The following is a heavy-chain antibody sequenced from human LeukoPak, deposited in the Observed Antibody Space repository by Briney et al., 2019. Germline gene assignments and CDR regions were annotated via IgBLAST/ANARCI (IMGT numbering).Heavy chain of an antibody. D-gene: IGHD3-22*01. V-gene: IGHV4-39*01. J-gene: IGHJ6*03. CDR2: IYYSGST. Sequence: SETLSLTCTVSGGSISSSSYYWGWIRQPPGKGLEWIGSIYYSGSTYYNPSLKSRVTISVDTSKNQFSLKLSSVTAADTAVYYCARGDSSGFQYYYYYMDVWGKGTTVTVSS. CDR1: GGSISSSSYY. CDR3: ARGDSSGFQYYYYYMDV.